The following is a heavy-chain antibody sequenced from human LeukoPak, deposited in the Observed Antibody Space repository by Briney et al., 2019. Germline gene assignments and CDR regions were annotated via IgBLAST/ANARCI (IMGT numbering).Heavy chain of an antibody. CDR3: ARHTRSSFFDY. J-gene: IGHJ4*02. V-gene: IGHV4-59*01. Sequence: SETLSLTCTVSGGSISSYYWSRIRQPPGKGLEWIGYIYYSGSTNYNPSLKSRVTISVDTSKNQFSLKLSSVTAADTAVYYCARHTRSSFFDYWGQGTLVTVSS. CDR1: GGSISSYY. D-gene: IGHD6-6*01. CDR2: IYYSGST.